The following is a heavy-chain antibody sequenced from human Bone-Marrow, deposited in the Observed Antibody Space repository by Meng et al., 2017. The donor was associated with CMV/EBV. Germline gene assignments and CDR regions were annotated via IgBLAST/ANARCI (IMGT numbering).Heavy chain of an antibody. D-gene: IGHD3-16*01. CDR3: ARTWGY. J-gene: IGHJ4*02. Sequence: QVQLVQSGAEVKKLGASVKVSCKASAYTLGTFYIHWVQQASGQGLEWMGAIRPSDSDKNYAQKFQGRVSMTRDMSTSTVDMELSSLTSEDTAVYYCARTWGYWGQGTLVTVSS. CDR2: IRPSDSDK. CDR1: AYTLGTFY. V-gene: IGHV1-46*01.